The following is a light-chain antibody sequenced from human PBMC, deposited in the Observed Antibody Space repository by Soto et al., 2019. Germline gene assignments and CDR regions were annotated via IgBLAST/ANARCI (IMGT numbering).Light chain of an antibody. CDR2: KAS. CDR3: QQSYITPWT. CDR1: QTISSW. Sequence: DIQMTQSPSTLSGSVGDRVTITCRAGQTISSWLAWYQQKPGKAPKLLIYKASTLKSGVTSRFSGSGSGTEFTLTISSLQPDDFATYYCQQSYITPWTFGQGTKVDIK. V-gene: IGKV1-5*03. J-gene: IGKJ1*01.